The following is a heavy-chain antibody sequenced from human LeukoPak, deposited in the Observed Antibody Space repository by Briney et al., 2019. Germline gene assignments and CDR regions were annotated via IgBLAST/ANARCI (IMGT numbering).Heavy chain of an antibody. CDR2: IYYSRRT. Sequence: SETLSLTCTVSGGSINSYYWSWIRQPPGKGLECIGYIYYSRRTNYNPSLKSRDTISVDTSKNQFSLKLTSVTAADTAVYYCARSIAVAGNDAFDIWGRGTMVTVSS. D-gene: IGHD6-19*01. V-gene: IGHV4-59*01. J-gene: IGHJ3*02. CDR1: GGSINSYY. CDR3: ARSIAVAGNDAFDI.